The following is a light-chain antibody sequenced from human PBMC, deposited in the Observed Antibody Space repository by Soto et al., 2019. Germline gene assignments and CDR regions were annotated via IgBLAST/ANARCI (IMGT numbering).Light chain of an antibody. J-gene: IGKJ4*01. CDR3: QHFLASPPTIT. Sequence: EIVLTQSPDTLSLPPGERASLSCRASQSVSSSDLAWYQHKPGQAPRLLIFGASNRASGVPDKFSGSGSETDFNLTISRLEPEDFAVYYCQHFLASPPTITFGGGTKVETK. CDR2: GAS. V-gene: IGKV3-20*01. CDR1: QSVSSSD.